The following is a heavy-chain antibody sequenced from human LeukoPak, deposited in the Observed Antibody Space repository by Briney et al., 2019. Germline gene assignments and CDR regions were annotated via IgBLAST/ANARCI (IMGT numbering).Heavy chain of an antibody. V-gene: IGHV1-2*02. CDR3: ARDASGSYYLDPEYYFDQ. J-gene: IGHJ4*02. CDR2: INPNSGGT. CDR1: GYTFRAYY. D-gene: IGHD3-10*01. Sequence: GATVKVSCKASGYTFRAYYMHWVRQAPGQGPEYMGWINPNSGGTKYAQNFQGRVTMTRDTSISTAYMELSRLRSDDTAVYYCARDASGSYYLDPEYYFDQWGQGTLVTVSS.